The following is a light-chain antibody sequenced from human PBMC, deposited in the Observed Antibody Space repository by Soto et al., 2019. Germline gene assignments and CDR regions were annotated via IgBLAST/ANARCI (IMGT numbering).Light chain of an antibody. CDR3: SSYAGNYSSFYV. J-gene: IGLJ1*01. CDR1: SSDVGGYNY. Sequence: QSALTQPPSASGSPGQAVTISCTGTSSDVGGYNYVSWYQQHPGKAPKLMIYEVNKRPSGVPDRFSGSKSGNTASLTVSGLQAEDEADYYGSSYAGNYSSFYVFGTGTKLTAL. V-gene: IGLV2-8*01. CDR2: EVN.